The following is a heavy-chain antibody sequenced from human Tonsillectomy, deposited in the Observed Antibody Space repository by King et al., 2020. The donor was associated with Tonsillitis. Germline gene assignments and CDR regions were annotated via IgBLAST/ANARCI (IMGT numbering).Heavy chain of an antibody. J-gene: IGHJ4*02. CDR2: IWYDGSNK. CDR1: GFTFSSYG. D-gene: IGHD3-3*01. Sequence: VQLVESGGGVVQPGRSLRLSCAASGFTFSSYGMHWVRQAPGKGLEWVAVIWYDGSNKYYADSVKGRFTISRDNSKNTLYLQMNSLRAEDTAVYYCARDGRDFWSGYLQNLDYWGQGTLVPVSS. CDR3: ARDGRDFWSGYLQNLDY. V-gene: IGHV3-33*08.